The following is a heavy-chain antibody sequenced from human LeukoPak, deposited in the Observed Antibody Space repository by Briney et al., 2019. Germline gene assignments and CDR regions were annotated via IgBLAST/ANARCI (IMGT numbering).Heavy chain of an antibody. CDR1: GFTFSSYA. D-gene: IGHD3-22*01. Sequence: GGSLRLSCAASGFTFSSYAMHWVRQAPGEGLEWVSVISYDGSNKYYADSVKGRFTISRDNSKNTLYLQMSSLRAEDTAVYYCARLVITTTTEFDYWGQGTLVTVSS. CDR2: ISYDGSNK. J-gene: IGHJ4*02. CDR3: ARLVITTTTEFDY. V-gene: IGHV3-30*04.